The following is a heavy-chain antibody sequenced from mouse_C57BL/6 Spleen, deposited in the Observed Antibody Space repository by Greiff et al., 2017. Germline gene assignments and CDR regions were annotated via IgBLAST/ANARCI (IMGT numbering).Heavy chain of an antibody. CDR2: ISNLAYSI. Sequence: DVQLVESGGGLVQPGGSLKLSCAASGFTFSDYGMAWVRQAPRKGPEWVAFISNLAYSIYYADTVTGRFTISSENAKNTLYLEMSSLRSEDTAMYYCARQRRPHAMDYWGQGTSVTVSS. CDR1: GFTFSDYG. V-gene: IGHV5-15*01. D-gene: IGHD6-1*01. CDR3: ARQRRPHAMDY. J-gene: IGHJ4*01.